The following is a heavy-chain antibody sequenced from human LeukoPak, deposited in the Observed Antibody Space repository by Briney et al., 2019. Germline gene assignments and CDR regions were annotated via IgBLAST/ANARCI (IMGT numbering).Heavy chain of an antibody. Sequence: ASVKVSCKASGYTFTGYYMHWVRQAPGQGLEWMGWINPNSGGTNNVQKFQDRVTMTRDTSISTAYMELSRLTSDDTAVYYCARASGSSSFYTFDYWGQGTLVTVSS. CDR3: ARASGSSSFYTFDY. CDR1: GYTFTGYY. J-gene: IGHJ4*02. D-gene: IGHD3-10*01. CDR2: INPNSGGT. V-gene: IGHV1-2*02.